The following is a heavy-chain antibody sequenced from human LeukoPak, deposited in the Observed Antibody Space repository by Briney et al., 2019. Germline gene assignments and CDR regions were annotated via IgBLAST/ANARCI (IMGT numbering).Heavy chain of an antibody. V-gene: IGHV3-20*04. Sequence: PGGSLRLSCAASGFTFSSYAMSWVRQAPGKGLEWVPGINWNGGSTGYADSVKGRFTISRDNAKNSLYLQMNSLRAEDTAFSYCARGLSPAAEGGYDYFDYWGQGTLVTVSS. CDR2: INWNGGST. D-gene: IGHD5-12*01. CDR3: ARGLSPAAEGGYDYFDY. CDR1: GFTFSSYA. J-gene: IGHJ4*02.